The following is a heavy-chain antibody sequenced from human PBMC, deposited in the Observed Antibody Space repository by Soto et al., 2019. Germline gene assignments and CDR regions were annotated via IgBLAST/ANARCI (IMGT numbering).Heavy chain of an antibody. J-gene: IGHJ6*02. CDR3: SRGRVTPWSYYYGMDV. D-gene: IGHD4-4*01. CDR1: GYTFTSYG. CDR2: ISAYNGNT. Sequence: QGQLVQSGAEVKKPGASVKVSCKASGYTFTSYGISWVRQAPGQGLEMMGWISAYNGNTNYAQKLQGRVTMTTDTSTSTAYMELRSLRSDDTAVYYWSRGRVTPWSYYYGMDVWGQGTTVTVSS. V-gene: IGHV1-18*04.